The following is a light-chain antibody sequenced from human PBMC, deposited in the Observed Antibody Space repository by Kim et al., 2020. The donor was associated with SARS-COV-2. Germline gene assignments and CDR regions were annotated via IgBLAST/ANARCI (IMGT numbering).Light chain of an antibody. CDR2: DVN. CDR1: SSDVGGYNY. CDR3: SSYTSSSTNYV. J-gene: IGLJ1*01. Sequence: QSFTISCTGTSSDVGGYNYVSWYQQHPGKAPKLMIYDVNNRPSGISNRFSGSKSGNTASLTISGLQAEDEADYYCSSYTSSSTNYVFGTGTKVTVL. V-gene: IGLV2-14*03.